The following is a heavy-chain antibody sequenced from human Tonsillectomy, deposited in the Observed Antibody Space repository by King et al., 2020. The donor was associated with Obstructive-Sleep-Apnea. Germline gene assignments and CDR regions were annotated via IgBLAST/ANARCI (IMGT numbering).Heavy chain of an antibody. CDR3: AREGGSSIWYFDL. D-gene: IGHD2-15*01. CDR1: GGSVRSGSYY. Sequence: QVQLQESGPGLVKPSETLSLTCSVSGGSVRSGSYYWSWIRQPPGKGLEWIGYVYYTGNTDYNPSLKSRVAISVDTSKNQFSLKVRSVTAADTAVYFCAREGGSSIWYFDLWGRGTVVTVSS. V-gene: IGHV4-61*01. CDR2: VYYTGNT. J-gene: IGHJ2*01.